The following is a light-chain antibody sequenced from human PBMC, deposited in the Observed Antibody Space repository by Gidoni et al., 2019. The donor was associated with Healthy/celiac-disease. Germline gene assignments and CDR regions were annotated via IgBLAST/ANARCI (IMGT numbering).Light chain of an antibody. CDR2: GAS. J-gene: IGKJ3*01. CDR1: QSVSSSY. V-gene: IGKV3-20*01. Sequence: EIVLTQSPGTLSLSPGESATLSCRASQSVSSSYLAWYQQKPGQAPRLLIYGASSRATGIPDRFSGSGSGTDFTLTISRLEPEDFAVYYCQQYGSSPSIFTFXPXTKVDIK. CDR3: QQYGSSPSIFT.